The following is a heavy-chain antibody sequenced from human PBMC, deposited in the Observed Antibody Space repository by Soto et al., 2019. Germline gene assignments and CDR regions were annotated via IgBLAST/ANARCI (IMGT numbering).Heavy chain of an antibody. J-gene: IGHJ4*02. CDR2: IHNSGET. Sequence: SETLSLTCSVSGGSISNNYWSLIRQPPGKGLEWIGYIHNSGETNANPSLRGRATISLDTSANRVSLKLNSVTAADTAMYYCARHLDSGTYPLDYWGQGTLVTVSS. V-gene: IGHV4-59*08. CDR3: ARHLDSGTYPLDY. D-gene: IGHD3-16*02. CDR1: GGSISNNY.